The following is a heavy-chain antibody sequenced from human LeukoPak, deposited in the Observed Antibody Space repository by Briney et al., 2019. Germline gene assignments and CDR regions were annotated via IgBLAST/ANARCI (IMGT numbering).Heavy chain of an antibody. D-gene: IGHD6-19*01. CDR3: ARDPGSGWYYFDY. Sequence: ASVKVSCKASGYTFTGYYIHWVRQAPGQGLEWMGRINPDSGDTNYAQKFQGRVSMTRDTSITTAYMELSRLRSEDTAVYYCARDPGSGWYYFDYWGQGTLVTVSS. J-gene: IGHJ4*02. CDR1: GYTFTGYY. CDR2: INPDSGDT. V-gene: IGHV1-2*06.